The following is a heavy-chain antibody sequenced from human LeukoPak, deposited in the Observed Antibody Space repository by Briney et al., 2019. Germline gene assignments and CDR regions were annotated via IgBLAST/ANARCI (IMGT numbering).Heavy chain of an antibody. J-gene: IGHJ4*02. V-gene: IGHV3-23*01. D-gene: IGHD4-17*01. CDR1: GFTFSSFA. Sequence: GGSLRLSCAASGFTFSSFAMNWVRQAPGKGLEWVSAISGSGAITYYADSVKGRFTISRDNSKNTVYLQMNSLRAEDTAVYYCARDRTTVMVFDYWGQGALVTVSS. CDR3: ARDRTTVMVFDY. CDR2: ISGSGAIT.